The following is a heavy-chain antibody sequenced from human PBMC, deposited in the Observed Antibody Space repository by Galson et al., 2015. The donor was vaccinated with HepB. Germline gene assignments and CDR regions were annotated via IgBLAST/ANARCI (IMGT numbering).Heavy chain of an antibody. D-gene: IGHD5-12*01. CDR1: GGIYSSYG. CDR3: ARGDNSGSQDAFDI. Sequence: SVKVSCKASGGIYSSYGVSWVRQAPGQGLEWMGGIIPIFGTGKYAQRFQGRVTITADESTSTAYMELSILRSEDTAVYYCARGDNSGSQDAFDIWGQGTMVTVSS. J-gene: IGHJ3*02. CDR2: IIPIFGTG. V-gene: IGHV1-69*13.